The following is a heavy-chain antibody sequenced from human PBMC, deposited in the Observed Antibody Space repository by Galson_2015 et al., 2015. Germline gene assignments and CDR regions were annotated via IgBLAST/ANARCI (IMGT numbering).Heavy chain of an antibody. J-gene: IGHJ4*02. CDR1: GFTFSSSA. D-gene: IGHD2-21*02. V-gene: IGHV3-23*01. Sequence: SLRLSCAASGFTFSSSAMNWVRQAPGKGLEWVSALSHTGSSIYYADSVKGRFTISRDNSKNTLYLHLNSLRADDTAVYYCAKDRRAGVMSAIDDWGQGTQVTVSS. CDR3: AKDRRAGVMSAIDD. CDR2: LSHTGSSI.